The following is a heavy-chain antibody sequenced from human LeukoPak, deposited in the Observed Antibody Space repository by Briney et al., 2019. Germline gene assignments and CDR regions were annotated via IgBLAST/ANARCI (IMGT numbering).Heavy chain of an antibody. V-gene: IGHV3-66*02. CDR1: GFTVSNNY. CDR3: AGANPTSGSYFY. Sequence: GGSLRLSCAASGFTVSNNYMNWVRQAPEKGLEWVSVIYSGGSTYYADSVKGRFTISRDNSKNTLYLQMSSLRAEDTAVYYCAGANPTSGSYFYWGQGTLVTVSS. D-gene: IGHD1-26*01. CDR2: IYSGGST. J-gene: IGHJ4*02.